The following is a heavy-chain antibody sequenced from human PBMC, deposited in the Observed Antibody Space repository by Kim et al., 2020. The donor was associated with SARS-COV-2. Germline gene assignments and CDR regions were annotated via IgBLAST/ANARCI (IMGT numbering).Heavy chain of an antibody. CDR3: ASSYYYGSGSGRDAFD. V-gene: IGHV4-61*01. Sequence: SETLSLTCTVSGGSVSSGSYYWSWIRQPPGKGLEWIGYIYYSGSTNYNPSLKSRVTISVDTSKNQFSLKLSSVTAADTAVYYCASSYYYGSGSGRDAFD. CDR2: IYYSGST. CDR1: GGSVSSGSYY. D-gene: IGHD3-10*01. J-gene: IGHJ3*02.